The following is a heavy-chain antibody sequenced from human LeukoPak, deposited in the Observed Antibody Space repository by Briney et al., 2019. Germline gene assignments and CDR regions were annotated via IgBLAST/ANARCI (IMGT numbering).Heavy chain of an antibody. CDR2: ISYDGSNK. D-gene: IGHD6-13*01. J-gene: IGHJ4*02. V-gene: IGHV3-30-3*01. CDR1: KFTFSSYA. CDR3: ARGGGYSSSWYHRNSQTFYFDY. Sequence: PGGSLRLSCAASKFTFSSYAMHWVRQAPGKGLEWVAVISYDGSNKFYADSMKGRFTISRDNSKNTLYLQMNSLRAEDTAVYYCARGGGYSSSWYHRNSQTFYFDYWGQGTLVTVSS.